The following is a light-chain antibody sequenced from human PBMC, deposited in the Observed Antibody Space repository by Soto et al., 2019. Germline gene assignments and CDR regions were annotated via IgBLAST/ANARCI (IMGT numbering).Light chain of an antibody. V-gene: IGKV1-12*01. Sequence: DIQMTQSPSFVSASVGDRVTITCRASQGISGWLAWYQHKPGRAPKLLIHAASSLESGVPSRFSGSGSGTDFTLTISSLQPEDFATYYFQQTTSFPLTFGGGTKVEIK. CDR2: AAS. J-gene: IGKJ4*01. CDR3: QQTTSFPLT. CDR1: QGISGW.